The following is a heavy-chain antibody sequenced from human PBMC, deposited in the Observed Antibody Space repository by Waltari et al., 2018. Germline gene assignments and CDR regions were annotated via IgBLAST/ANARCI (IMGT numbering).Heavy chain of an antibody. CDR1: GFTFSSYS. J-gene: IGHJ5*02. CDR3: AGTTMVRGVPNWFDP. CDR2: ISSSSSTI. D-gene: IGHD3-10*01. Sequence: EVQLVESGGVVVQPGGSLRLSCAASGFTFSSYSMNWVRQAPGKGLEWVSYISSSSSTIYYADSVKGRFTISRDNAKNSLYLQMNSLRAEDTAVYYCAGTTMVRGVPNWFDPWGQGTLVTVSS. V-gene: IGHV3-48*04.